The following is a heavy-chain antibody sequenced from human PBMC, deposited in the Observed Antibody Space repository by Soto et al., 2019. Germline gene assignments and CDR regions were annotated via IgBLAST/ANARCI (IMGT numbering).Heavy chain of an antibody. CDR3: ARDPKYNWNYVDYYYGMDV. CDR1: GYTFTSYG. V-gene: IGHV1-18*04. D-gene: IGHD1-7*01. CDR2: ISAYNGNT. Sequence: ASVKVSFKASGYTFTSYGISWVRQAPGQGLEWMGWISAYNGNTNYAQKLQGRVTMTTDTSTSTAYMELRSLRSDDTAVYYCARDPKYNWNYVDYYYGMDVWGQGTTVTVS. J-gene: IGHJ6*02.